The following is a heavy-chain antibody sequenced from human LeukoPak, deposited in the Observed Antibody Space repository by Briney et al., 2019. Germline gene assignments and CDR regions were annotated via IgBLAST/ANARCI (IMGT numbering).Heavy chain of an antibody. CDR2: ISYDGSNK. J-gene: IGHJ3*02. V-gene: IGHV3-30*03. CDR3: ARSGGRDAFDI. D-gene: IGHD2-15*01. Sequence: PPGRSLRLSCAASGFTFSSYGMHWVRQAPGKGLEWVAVISYDGSNKYYADSVKGRFTISRDNSKNTLYLQMNSLRAEDTAVYYCARSGGRDAFDIWGQGTMVTVSS. CDR1: GFTFSSYG.